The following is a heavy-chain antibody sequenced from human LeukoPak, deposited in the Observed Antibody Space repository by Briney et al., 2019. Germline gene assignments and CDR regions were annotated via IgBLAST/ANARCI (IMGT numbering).Heavy chain of an antibody. CDR1: GFSFITYV. Sequence: GGSLRHSCAASGFSFITYVMNWFRQALGKGLEWVSTISVGAEYIFYADSVKGRLTISRDDSNNALYLQMRSLRAEDTALYYCASGPPFLKYFEYWGQGTLVTVSS. D-gene: IGHD3-3*01. CDR2: ISVGAEYI. J-gene: IGHJ4*02. CDR3: ASGPPFLKYFEY. V-gene: IGHV3-23*01.